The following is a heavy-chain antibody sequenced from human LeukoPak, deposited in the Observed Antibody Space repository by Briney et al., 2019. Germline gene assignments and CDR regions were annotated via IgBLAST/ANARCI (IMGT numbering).Heavy chain of an antibody. J-gene: IGHJ6*02. V-gene: IGHV3-15*01. D-gene: IGHD1-14*01. CDR1: GFTFTNAW. CDR3: TAWTRMLRNYNYGLDV. CDR2: IKSKTDGGTA. Sequence: GGSLRLSCAASGFTFTNAWMTWVRQAPGKGLEWVGHIKSKTDGGTADYAAPVKGRFTISRDDSKDTLYLQMNSLKTEDTAVYYCTAWTRMLRNYNYGLDVWGQGTTVTVSS.